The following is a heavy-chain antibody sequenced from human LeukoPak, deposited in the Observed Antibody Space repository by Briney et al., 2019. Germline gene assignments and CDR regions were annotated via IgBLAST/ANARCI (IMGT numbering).Heavy chain of an antibody. CDR3: ARAHERPQFTSEYSSSSPNHVYYYYYYMDV. CDR1: GGTFSSYA. J-gene: IGHJ6*03. CDR2: IIPIFGTA. Sequence: ASVKVSCKASGGTFSSYAISWVRQAPGQGLEWMGGIIPIFGTANYAQKFQGRVTITADESTSTAYMELSSLRSEDTAVYYCARAHERPQFTSEYSSSSPNHVYYYYYYMDVWGKGTTVTVSS. D-gene: IGHD6-6*01. V-gene: IGHV1-69*13.